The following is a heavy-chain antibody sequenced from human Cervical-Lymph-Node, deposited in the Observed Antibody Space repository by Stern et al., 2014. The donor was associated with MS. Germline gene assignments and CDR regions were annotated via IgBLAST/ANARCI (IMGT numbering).Heavy chain of an antibody. CDR3: ARSNKYQLRTWGY. Sequence: QVQLQQWGAGLLKPSETLSLTCAVYSGSFSGYSWCWIRQPPGKGLEWIGEINHSGSTNYNPSLMSRVIITVDTSKTQVFQKLSSVTAADTAVYFCARSNKYQLRTWGYWGQGTLVTVSS. CDR1: SGSFSGYS. CDR2: INHSGST. J-gene: IGHJ4*02. D-gene: IGHD2-2*01. V-gene: IGHV4-34*01.